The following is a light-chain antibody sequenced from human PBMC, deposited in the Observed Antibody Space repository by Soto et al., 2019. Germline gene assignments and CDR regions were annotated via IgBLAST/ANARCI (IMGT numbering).Light chain of an antibody. V-gene: IGKV1-27*01. Sequence: DIQVAQFPSSLSASVGDRVTITCRVSQAIGNYLAWYQQKPGKVPKLLIYAASTLQSGVPSRFSGSRSGTDFTLTVSSLQPEDVATYYCQKYNGVPLSFGPGTKVDIK. CDR2: AAS. CDR3: QKYNGVPLS. CDR1: QAIGNY. J-gene: IGKJ3*01.